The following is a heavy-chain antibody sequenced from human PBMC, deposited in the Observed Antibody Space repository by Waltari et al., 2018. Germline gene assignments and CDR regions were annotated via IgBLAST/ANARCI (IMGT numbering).Heavy chain of an antibody. CDR3: ARARIAAAGWFDP. CDR2: NFQKAKVLN. J-gene: IGHJ5*02. Sequence: QVQLQQSGPGLVKPSQTLSLTCAISGDSVSSNSAAWNWIRPSPSRGLEWLGKNFQKAKVLNDYSITGKSSITINPDTSKNQFSLQLNSVTPEDTAVYYCARARIAAAGWFDPWGQGTLVTVSS. V-gene: IGHV6-1*03. CDR1: GDSVSSNSAA. D-gene: IGHD6-13*01.